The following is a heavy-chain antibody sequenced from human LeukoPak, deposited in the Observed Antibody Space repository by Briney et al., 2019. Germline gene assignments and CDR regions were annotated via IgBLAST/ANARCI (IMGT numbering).Heavy chain of an antibody. Sequence: GGSLRLSCAASGFTFTDFYMSWVRQAPGKGLECVSCISSSSSTIYYADSVKGRFTISRDKAKNSLYLQMNALRAEDTAVYYCARSVDVDYWGQGILVTVSP. J-gene: IGHJ4*02. V-gene: IGHV3-11*04. CDR1: GFTFTDFY. CDR3: ARSVDVDY. CDR2: ISSSSSTI. D-gene: IGHD5-24*01.